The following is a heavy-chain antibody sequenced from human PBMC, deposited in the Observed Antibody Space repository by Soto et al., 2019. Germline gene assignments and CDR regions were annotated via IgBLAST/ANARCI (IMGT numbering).Heavy chain of an antibody. CDR1: GGSFSGYY. CDR2: INHSGST. J-gene: IGHJ4*02. D-gene: IGHD5-12*01. Sequence: TSETLSLTCAVYGGSFSGYYWSWIRQPPGKGLEWIGEINHSGSTNYNPSLKSRVTISADTSKNQFSLKLSSVTAADAAVYYCARGNIVTTSYPNFDCWGQGSLVTVSS. V-gene: IGHV4-34*01. CDR3: ARGNIVTTSYPNFDC.